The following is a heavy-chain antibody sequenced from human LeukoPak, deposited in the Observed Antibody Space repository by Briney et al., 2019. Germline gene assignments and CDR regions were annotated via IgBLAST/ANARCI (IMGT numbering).Heavy chain of an antibody. D-gene: IGHD1-26*01. CDR3: TRHYHDSGSYQPSYLQVDY. J-gene: IGHJ4*02. V-gene: IGHV3-23*01. Sequence: PRGSLRLSCAASGFTFSSYAVSWVRQAPGKGLEWVSVISGRGGTTYYAHSVTGRFTISRDNSKNTLYLQMNSLRAEDTAVYYCTRHYHDSGSYQPSYLQVDYWGQGTLVTVSS. CDR2: ISGRGGTT. CDR1: GFTFSSYA.